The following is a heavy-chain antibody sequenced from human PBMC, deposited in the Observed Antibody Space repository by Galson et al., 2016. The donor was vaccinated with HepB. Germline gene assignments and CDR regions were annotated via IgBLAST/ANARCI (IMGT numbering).Heavy chain of an antibody. CDR3: ARDQNRHYSSGWGYYYYGLDV. Sequence: SLRLSCAASGFTFDTFTLHWVRQSPGKGLEWVAVISDNGGSTFYAESVQGRFIISRDNSKNTLYLQMNSLRAEDTAVYYCARDQNRHYSSGWGYYYYGLDVWGQGTTVTVSS. V-gene: IGHV3-30-3*01. CDR1: GFTFDTFT. CDR2: ISDNGGST. J-gene: IGHJ6*02. D-gene: IGHD6-19*01.